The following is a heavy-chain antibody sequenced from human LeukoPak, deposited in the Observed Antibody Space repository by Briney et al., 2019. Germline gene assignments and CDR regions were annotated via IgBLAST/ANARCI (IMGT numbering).Heavy chain of an antibody. CDR3: ARDIRFLEWPPGY. CDR1: GYXFTSYY. Sequence: GASVKVSCKASGYXFTSYYIHWVRQAPGQGLEWMGIINPSGGSTSYAQKFQGRVTMTRDTSTSTVYMELSSLRSEDTAVYYCARDIRFLEWPPGYWGQGTLVTVSS. D-gene: IGHD3-3*01. CDR2: INPSGGST. V-gene: IGHV1-46*01. J-gene: IGHJ4*02.